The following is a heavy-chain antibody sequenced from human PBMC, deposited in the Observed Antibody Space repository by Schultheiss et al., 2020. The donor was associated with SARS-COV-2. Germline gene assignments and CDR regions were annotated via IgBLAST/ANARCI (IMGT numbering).Heavy chain of an antibody. CDR2: INPNSGNT. Sequence: ASVMVSCKASGYTFTSYGISWVRQAPGQGLEWMGRINPNSGNTGYAQKFQGRVTMTRNTSISTAYMELSSLRSEDTAVYYCARGVHYGSGSWAYYYYGMDVWGQGTTVTVSS. CDR1: GYTFTSYG. D-gene: IGHD3-10*01. CDR3: ARGVHYGSGSWAYYYYGMDV. J-gene: IGHJ6*02. V-gene: IGHV1-8*02.